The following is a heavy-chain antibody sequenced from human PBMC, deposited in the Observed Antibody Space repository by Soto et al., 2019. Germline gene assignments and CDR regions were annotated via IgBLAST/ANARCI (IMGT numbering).Heavy chain of an antibody. D-gene: IGHD3-22*01. CDR1: GFTFSDYY. Sequence: GGSLRLSCAASGFTFSDYYMNWFRQAPGKWLEWISYISGGGGSTIYYTDSVKGRFTISRDNAKKSLYLDMNSLRAEDTAVYFCARGRGYYDSSGYDFWGQGXPVTVYS. V-gene: IGHV3-11*01. CDR2: ISGGGGSTI. J-gene: IGHJ4*02. CDR3: ARGRGYYDSSGYDF.